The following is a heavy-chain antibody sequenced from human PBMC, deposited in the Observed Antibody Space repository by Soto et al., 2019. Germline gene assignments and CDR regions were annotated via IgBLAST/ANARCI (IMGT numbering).Heavy chain of an antibody. Sequence: QVQLVESGGGVVQPGRSLRLSCAASGFTFSNYGMHGVRHAPGKGLEWVAIISYDGDNEYYADSVRGRFTISRDNSKNTLYLQTNSLRHQDTAVYYCAKDEGPVYCNSPGWSAKHFDYWGQGTLVTVS. D-gene: IGHD2-2*01. J-gene: IGHJ4*02. CDR3: AKDEGPVYCNSPGWSAKHFDY. V-gene: IGHV3-30*18. CDR2: ISYDGDNE. CDR1: GFTFSNYG.